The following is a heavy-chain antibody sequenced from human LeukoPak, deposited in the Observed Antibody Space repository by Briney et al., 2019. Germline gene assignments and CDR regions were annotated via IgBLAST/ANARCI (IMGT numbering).Heavy chain of an antibody. CDR3: ARDQYIVGAPGHAFDI. CDR1: GYTFTSYY. CDR2: INPSGGST. Sequence: ASVKVSCKASGYTFTSYYMHWVRQAPGQGLEWMGIINPSGGSTSYAQKFQGRVTMTRDTSTSTVYMELSSLRSEDTAVYYCARDQYIVGAPGHAFDIWGQGTMVTVSS. V-gene: IGHV1-46*01. J-gene: IGHJ3*02. D-gene: IGHD1-26*01.